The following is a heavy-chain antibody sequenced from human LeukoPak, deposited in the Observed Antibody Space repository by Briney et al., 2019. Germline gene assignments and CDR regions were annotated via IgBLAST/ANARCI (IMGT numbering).Heavy chain of an antibody. D-gene: IGHD2-2*03. Sequence: PGGSLRLSCAASGFTFSSYGMHWVRQAPGKGLEWVAVISYDGSNKYYADSVKGRFTISRDNSKNTLYLQTNSLRAEDTAVYYCAKDSMDIVVVPAANIIIGAFDIWGQGTMVTVSS. V-gene: IGHV3-30*18. CDR1: GFTFSSYG. J-gene: IGHJ3*02. CDR2: ISYDGSNK. CDR3: AKDSMDIVVVPAANIIIGAFDI.